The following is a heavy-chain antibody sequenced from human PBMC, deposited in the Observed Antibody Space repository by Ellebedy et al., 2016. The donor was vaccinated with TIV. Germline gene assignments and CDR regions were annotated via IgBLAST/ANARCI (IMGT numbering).Heavy chain of an antibody. CDR2: MNPNSGNT. Sequence: ASVKVSXXASGYTFTSYDINWVRQATGQGLEWMGWMNPNSGNTGYAQKFQGRVTMTRNTSISTAYMELSSLRSEDTAVYYCARGSSSWYDNSNWFDPWGQGTLVTVSS. CDR3: ARGSSSWYDNSNWFDP. J-gene: IGHJ5*02. D-gene: IGHD6-13*01. CDR1: GYTFTSYD. V-gene: IGHV1-8*01.